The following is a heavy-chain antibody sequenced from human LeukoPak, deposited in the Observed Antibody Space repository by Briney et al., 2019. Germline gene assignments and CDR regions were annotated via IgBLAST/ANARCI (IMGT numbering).Heavy chain of an antibody. D-gene: IGHD3-9*01. V-gene: IGHV3-74*01. Sequence: GGSLRLSCAASGFTISNYWMHWVRQAPGKGLVWVSRINSDGSSTRYADSVKGRFTISRDNAKNTLYLQMNSLRAEDTAVYYCGRELDWLPTLDYWGQGTLVTVSS. J-gene: IGHJ4*02. CDR3: GRELDWLPTLDY. CDR2: INSDGSST. CDR1: GFTISNYW.